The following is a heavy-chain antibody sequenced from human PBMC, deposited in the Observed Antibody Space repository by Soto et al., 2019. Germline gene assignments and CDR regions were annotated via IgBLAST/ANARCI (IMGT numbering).Heavy chain of an antibody. CDR3: AGLYDYGDYCWFDP. D-gene: IGHD4-17*01. Sequence: QVQLQESGPGLVKPSETLSLTCTVSGGSISNHYWSWIRQPPGKGLEWVGHIYYSGSTNYNPSPKSRVTISVDTSKNQFSLRLSSVTAADTAVYYCAGLYDYGDYCWFDPWGQGTLVTVSS. CDR1: GGSISNHY. CDR2: IYYSGST. J-gene: IGHJ5*02. V-gene: IGHV4-59*11.